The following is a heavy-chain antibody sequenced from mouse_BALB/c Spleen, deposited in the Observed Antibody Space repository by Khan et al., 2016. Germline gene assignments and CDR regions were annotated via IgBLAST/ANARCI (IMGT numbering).Heavy chain of an antibody. D-gene: IGHD6-1*01. V-gene: IGHV1-4*01. Sequence: QVQLKQSGAELVKPGASVKMSCKASGYTFTSYTMHWVKQRPGQGLEWIGYINPSSGYTKYNQKFKDKATLTADKSSSTAYMQLSSLTSEDSAVYYCARKITRASYWGQGTTLTVSS. CDR1: GYTFTSYT. J-gene: IGHJ2*01. CDR2: INPSSGYT. CDR3: ARKITRASY.